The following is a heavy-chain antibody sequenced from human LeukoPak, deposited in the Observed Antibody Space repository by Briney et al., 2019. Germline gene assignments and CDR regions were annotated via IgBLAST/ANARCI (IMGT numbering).Heavy chain of an antibody. Sequence: SETLSLTCIVSGGSISTYYWSWIRQSPVKGLGWIGYIFPSGSAFYNPSLESRVTISLDTSENHFSLTLTYVTAADTAVYYCARRNHYFYYMDVWGKGTTVTVSS. CDR3: ARRNHYFYYMDV. CDR1: GGSISTYY. CDR2: IFPSGSA. J-gene: IGHJ6*03. V-gene: IGHV4-4*09.